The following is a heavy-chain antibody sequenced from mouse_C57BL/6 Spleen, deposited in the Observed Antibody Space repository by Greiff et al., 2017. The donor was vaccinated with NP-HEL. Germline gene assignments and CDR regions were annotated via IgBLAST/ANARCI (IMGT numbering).Heavy chain of an antibody. J-gene: IGHJ1*03. CDR3: TTGTTVVADWYFDV. V-gene: IGHV14-1*01. CDR1: GFNIKDYY. Sequence: EVKLMESGAELVRPGASVKLSCTASGFNIKDYYMHWVKQRPEQSLEWIGRIDPEDGDTEYAPKFQGKATMTADTSSNTSYLQLSSLTSEDTADYYFTTGTTVVADWYFDVWGTGTTVTVSS. CDR2: IDPEDGDT. D-gene: IGHD1-1*01.